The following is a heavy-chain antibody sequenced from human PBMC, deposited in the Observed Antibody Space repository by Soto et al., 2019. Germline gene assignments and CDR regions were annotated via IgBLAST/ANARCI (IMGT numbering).Heavy chain of an antibody. CDR1: GGSISSSHW. CDR3: VRDADETAIVPAPWLV. CDR2: IYHSGST. D-gene: IGHD2-21*02. V-gene: IGHV4-4*02. J-gene: IGHJ6*02. Sequence: QVHLQESGPGLVNPSGTLTLTCAVSGGSISSSHWWGWVRQAPGKGLEWIGEIYHSGSTNYNPSPKSRITMSVDKFKNQCSVNLSSVTAADTAVYYCVRDADETAIVPAPWLVWGRGTMVTVSS.